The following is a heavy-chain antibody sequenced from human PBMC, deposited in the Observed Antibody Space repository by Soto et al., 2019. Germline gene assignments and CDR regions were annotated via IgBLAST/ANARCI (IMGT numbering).Heavy chain of an antibody. CDR2: INPNSGGT. CDR3: ARGYCSSTSCHDYFDY. CDR1: GYTFTGYY. J-gene: IGHJ4*02. V-gene: IGHV1-2*02. Sequence: ASVKVSCKASGYTFTGYYMHWVRQAPGQGLEWMGWINPNSGGTNYAQKFQGRVTMTMDTSISTAYMELSRLRSDDTAVYYCARGYCSSTSCHDYFDYWGQGTLVTVSS. D-gene: IGHD2-2*01.